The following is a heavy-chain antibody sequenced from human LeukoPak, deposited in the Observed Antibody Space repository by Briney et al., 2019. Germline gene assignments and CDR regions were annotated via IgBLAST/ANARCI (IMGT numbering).Heavy chain of an antibody. CDR3: AKEWRWSESVVFYYGMNV. CDR1: GFTVSSNY. D-gene: IGHD2-8*02. V-gene: IGHV3-53*01. CDR2: ICSDGAT. Sequence: PGGSLTLTCAASGFTVSSNYLSWVRQAPGKGLEWVSVICSDGATFYADSAKGRFTISRDNSKNTLYLQMNSLRAEDTAVYHCAKEWRWSESVVFYYGMNVWGQGTTVTVSS. J-gene: IGHJ6*02.